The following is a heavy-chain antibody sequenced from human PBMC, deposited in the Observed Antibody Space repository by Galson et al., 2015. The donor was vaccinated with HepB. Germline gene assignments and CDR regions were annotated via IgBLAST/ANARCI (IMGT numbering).Heavy chain of an antibody. Sequence: SLRLSCAASGFTFSDKYMTWIRQAPGKGLEWVSEISGSSNNRNCADSVKGRFTISRDNAKNSVYLQMDSLRVDDTAVYYCTRGGRVTSWYWEDWGRGTRVTVSS. CDR3: TRGGRVTSWYWED. J-gene: IGHJ4*02. D-gene: IGHD2-2*01. V-gene: IGHV3-11*06. CDR2: ISGSSNNR. CDR1: GFTFSDKY.